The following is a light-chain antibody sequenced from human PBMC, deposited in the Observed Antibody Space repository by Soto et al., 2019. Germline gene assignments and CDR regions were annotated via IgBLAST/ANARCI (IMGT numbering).Light chain of an antibody. V-gene: IGKV3-11*01. CDR2: DAS. Sequence: EIVLTQSPATLSLSPGERATLSCRASRSVRSYLAWYQQKPGQAPRLLIYDASNRAAGIPARFSGSGSETDFTLTISNLEPEDFAVYHCQQRYASPPSTFGQGTRLEIK. CDR1: RSVRSY. CDR3: QQRYASPPST. J-gene: IGKJ5*01.